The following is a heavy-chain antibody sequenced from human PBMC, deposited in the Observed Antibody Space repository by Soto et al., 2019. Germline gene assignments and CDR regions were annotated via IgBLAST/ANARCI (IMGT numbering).Heavy chain of an antibody. V-gene: IGHV3-11*01. Sequence: ISSSGSTIYYADSVKGRFTISRDNAKNSLYLQVNSLRAEDTAVYYCARDQYYYGSGSYPYYYYGMDVWGQGTTVTVSS. J-gene: IGHJ6*02. D-gene: IGHD3-10*01. CDR2: ISSSGSTI. CDR3: ARDQYYYGSGSYPYYYYGMDV.